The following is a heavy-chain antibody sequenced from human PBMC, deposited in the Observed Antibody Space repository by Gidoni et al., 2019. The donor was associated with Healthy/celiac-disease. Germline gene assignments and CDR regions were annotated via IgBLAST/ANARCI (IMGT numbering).Heavy chain of an antibody. CDR3: AYTRSSWNNFDY. CDR1: GFTFSSYA. V-gene: IGHV3-23*01. Sequence: EVQLLESGGGLVQPGGYLRLCCAASGFTFSSYAMSWVRQAPGKGLEWVSAISGSGGSTYYADSVKGRFTISRDNSKNTLYLQMNSLRAEDTAVYYCAYTRSSWNNFDYWGQGTLVTVSS. D-gene: IGHD6-13*01. J-gene: IGHJ4*02. CDR2: ISGSGGST.